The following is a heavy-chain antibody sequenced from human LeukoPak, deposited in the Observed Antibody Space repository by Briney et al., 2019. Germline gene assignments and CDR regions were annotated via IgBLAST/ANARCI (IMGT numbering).Heavy chain of an antibody. CDR3: ARSPRYYYDSSGYYPD. Sequence: PGGSLRPSCAASGFTFSSYSMNWVRQALGKGLEWVSYISSSSSTIYYADSVKDRFTISRDNAKNSLYLQMNSLRAEDTAVYYCARSPRYYYDSSGYYPDWGQGTLVTVSS. V-gene: IGHV3-48*01. CDR2: ISSSSSTI. D-gene: IGHD3-22*01. J-gene: IGHJ4*02. CDR1: GFTFSSYS.